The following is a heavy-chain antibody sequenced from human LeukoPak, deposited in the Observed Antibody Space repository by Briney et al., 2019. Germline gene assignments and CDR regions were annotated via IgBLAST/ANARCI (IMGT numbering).Heavy chain of an antibody. CDR3: ARHHGYSSSSHYFDY. J-gene: IGHJ4*02. Sequence: SETLSLTCAVSGYSICSGYYWGWIRQPPGKGLEWIGSIYHSESTYYNPSLKSRVTISVDTSKNQFSLKLSSVTAADTAVYYCARHHGYSSSSHYFDYWGQGTLVTVSS. V-gene: IGHV4-38-2*01. CDR1: GYSICSGYY. D-gene: IGHD6-6*01. CDR2: IYHSEST.